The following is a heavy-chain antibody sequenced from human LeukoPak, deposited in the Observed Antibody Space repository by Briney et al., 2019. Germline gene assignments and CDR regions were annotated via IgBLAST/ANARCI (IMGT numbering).Heavy chain of an antibody. J-gene: IGHJ4*02. Sequence: SETLSLTCTVSGGSISSYYWSWIRQPAGKGLEWIGRIHTSGNTDYNPSLKSRVAMSVDTSKNQFSLKLSSVTAADTAVYYCAREGSVIARPFVSIEYWGRGTLVTISS. CDR1: GGSISSYY. V-gene: IGHV4-4*07. CDR3: AREGSVIARPFVSIEY. CDR2: IHTSGNT. D-gene: IGHD6-6*01.